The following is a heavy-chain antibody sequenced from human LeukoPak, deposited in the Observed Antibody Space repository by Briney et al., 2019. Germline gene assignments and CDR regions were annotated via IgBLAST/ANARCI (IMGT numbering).Heavy chain of an antibody. J-gene: IGHJ4*02. Sequence: SQTLSLTCAISGDSVSSNSAAWNWIRQSPSRGLEWLGRTYYRSKWYNDYAVSVRSRITINPDTSKNQFSLQLNSVTPEDTAVYYCARDYYYGSGSYYNVGYFDYWGQGTLVTVSP. CDR3: ARDYYYGSGSYYNVGYFDY. V-gene: IGHV6-1*01. D-gene: IGHD3-10*01. CDR1: GDSVSSNSAA. CDR2: TYYRSKWYN.